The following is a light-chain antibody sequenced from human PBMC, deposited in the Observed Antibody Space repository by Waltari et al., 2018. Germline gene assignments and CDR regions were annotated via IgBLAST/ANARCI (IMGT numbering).Light chain of an antibody. CDR1: QSVGRT. J-gene: IGKJ1*01. V-gene: IGKV3-20*01. CDR3: QKYGTRPAT. Sequence: EIALPQSPASLSFSRGDRATLSCRASQSVGRTLAWYQQRPGQAPRLLIYDASSRATGIPDRFSGSGSGTDFSLTISRLEPEDFAVYYCQKYGTRPATFGQGTKVEVK. CDR2: DAS.